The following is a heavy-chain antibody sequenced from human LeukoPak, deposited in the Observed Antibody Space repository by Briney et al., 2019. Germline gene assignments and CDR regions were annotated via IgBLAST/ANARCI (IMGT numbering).Heavy chain of an antibody. CDR2: IRYDGSNK. CDR1: GFTFSSYG. D-gene: IGHD3-16*01. Sequence: GGSLRLSCAASGFTFSSYGMHWVRQAPGKGLEWVAFIRYDGSNKYYADSVKGRSTISRDNSKNTLYLQMNSLRAEDTAVYYCAKSGGRHRGYYYYYYMDVWGKGTTVTISS. CDR3: AKSGGRHRGYYYYYYMDV. J-gene: IGHJ6*03. V-gene: IGHV3-30*02.